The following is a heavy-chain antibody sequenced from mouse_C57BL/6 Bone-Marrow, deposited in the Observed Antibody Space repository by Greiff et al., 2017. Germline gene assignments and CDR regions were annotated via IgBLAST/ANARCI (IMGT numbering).Heavy chain of an antibody. J-gene: IGHJ1*03. CDR3: ARAYYSSYWYFDV. Sequence: VQLQQPEAELVKPGASVKMSCKASGYTFTSYWITWVKQRPGQGLEWIGDIYPGSGSTNYNEKFKSKATLTVDPSSSTAYMQLSSLTSEDSAVYDCARAYYSSYWYFDVWGRGTTVTVTS. CDR1: GYTFTSYW. CDR2: IYPGSGST. V-gene: IGHV1-55*01. D-gene: IGHD2-5*01.